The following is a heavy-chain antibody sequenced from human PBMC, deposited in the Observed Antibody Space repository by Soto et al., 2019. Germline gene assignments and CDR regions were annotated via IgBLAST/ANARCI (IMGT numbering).Heavy chain of an antibody. CDR1: GGSISSGGYY. CDR2: IYYSGST. CDR3: ARDSLTTGGWFDP. Sequence: SETLSLTCTVSGGSISSGGYYWSWIRQHPGKGLEWIGYIYYSGSTYYNPSLKSRVTTSVDTSKNQFSLKLSSVTAADTAVYYCARDSLTTGGWFDPWGQGTLVTVSS. J-gene: IGHJ5*02. V-gene: IGHV4-31*03. D-gene: IGHD4-17*01.